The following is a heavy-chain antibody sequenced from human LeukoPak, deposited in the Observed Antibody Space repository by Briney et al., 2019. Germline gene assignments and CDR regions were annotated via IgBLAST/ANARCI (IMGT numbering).Heavy chain of an antibody. CDR3: ARVDWEGSGSYYFDY. J-gene: IGHJ4*02. D-gene: IGHD1-26*01. V-gene: IGHV3-30*09. CDR2: ISYDGSNK. Sequence: GRSLRLSCAASGFTFSSYAMHWVRQAPGKGLEWVAVISYDGSNKYYADSVKGRFAISRDNSKNTLYLQMNSLRAEDTAVYYCARVDWEGSGSYYFDYWGQGTLVTVSS. CDR1: GFTFSSYA.